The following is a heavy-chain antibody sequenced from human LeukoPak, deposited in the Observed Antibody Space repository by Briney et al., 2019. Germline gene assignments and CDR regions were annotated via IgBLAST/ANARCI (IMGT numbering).Heavy chain of an antibody. V-gene: IGHV3-23*01. D-gene: IGHD3-22*01. J-gene: IGHJ4*02. Sequence: PGGSLRLSCAASGFTFSSYAMSWVRQAPGKGLEWVSGISGSGDSTYHADSVKGRSTISRDNSKNTLYLQMNSLRAEDTAVYYCAKDPTAASSGSLYYFDYWGQGTLVTVSS. CDR1: GFTFSSYA. CDR2: ISGSGDST. CDR3: AKDPTAASSGSLYYFDY.